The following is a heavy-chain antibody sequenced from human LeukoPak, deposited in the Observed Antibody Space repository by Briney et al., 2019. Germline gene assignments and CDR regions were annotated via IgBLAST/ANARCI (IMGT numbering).Heavy chain of an antibody. CDR3: ARGNILSGYCFDF. V-gene: IGHV4-34*01. CDR2: IHYTGGT. Sequence: SETLSLTCAVYGGSISGYYWSWIRQPPGKGLEWVGEIHYTGGTSYNPSLKSRATISIDTSKNQLSLKRSSVTAADTAVYYCARGNILSGYCFDFWGQGALVTVSS. J-gene: IGHJ4*02. CDR1: GGSISGYY. D-gene: IGHD3-9*01.